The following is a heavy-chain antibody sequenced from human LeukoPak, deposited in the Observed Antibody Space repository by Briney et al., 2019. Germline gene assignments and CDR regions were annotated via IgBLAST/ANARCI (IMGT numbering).Heavy chain of an antibody. J-gene: IGHJ4*02. Sequence: ASVTVSCKASGYTFTSYYMHWVRQAPGQGLEWMGIINPSGGSTSYAQKFQGRVTMTRDTSTSTVYMELSSLRSEDAAVYYCARVRSGGSCYDYWGQGTLVTVSS. CDR1: GYTFTSYY. CDR2: INPSGGST. V-gene: IGHV1-46*01. D-gene: IGHD2-15*01. CDR3: ARVRSGGSCYDY.